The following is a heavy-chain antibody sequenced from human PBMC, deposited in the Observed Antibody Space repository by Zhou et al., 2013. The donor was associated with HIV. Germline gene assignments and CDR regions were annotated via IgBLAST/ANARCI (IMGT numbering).Heavy chain of an antibody. CDR3: ARDRGDRFTIFGLGYDHYYMAV. D-gene: IGHD3-3*01. Sequence: QVQMVQSGAEVKKPGASVKVSCKASGYSFSDYCIHWVRQAPGQGLEWMGWINPNNGGTKYAQKFQGWVTMTRDTSIRTVFLEVTRLTSDDTAVYYCARDRGDRFTIFGLGYDHYYMAVWGKGPGHRLL. J-gene: IGHJ6*03. V-gene: IGHV1-2*04. CDR1: GYSFSDYC. CDR2: INPNNGGT.